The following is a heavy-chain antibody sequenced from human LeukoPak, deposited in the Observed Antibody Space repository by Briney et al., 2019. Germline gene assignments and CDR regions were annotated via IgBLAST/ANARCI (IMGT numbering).Heavy chain of an antibody. CDR3: VKGGFTYYDD. V-gene: IGHV3-23*01. CDR1: GFTFSSFA. Sequence: TGGSLRLSCAASGFTFSSFAMSWVRQAPEKGLEWVSTINTGDITFYANSVKGRFTISRDNSKNALFLQMNSLRAEDTAIYYCVKGGFTYYDDWGQGTLVTVTS. J-gene: IGHJ4*02. D-gene: IGHD3-22*01. CDR2: INTGDIT.